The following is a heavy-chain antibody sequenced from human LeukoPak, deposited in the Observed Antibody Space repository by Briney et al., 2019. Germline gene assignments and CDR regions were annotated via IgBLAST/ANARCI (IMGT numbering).Heavy chain of an antibody. J-gene: IGHJ4*02. D-gene: IGHD5-12*01. CDR1: GYTFTGYY. CDR3: ARGWASYSGYDLAGY. Sequence: ASVKVSCKTSGYTFTGYYLPWVRQAPGHGLEWIGWINPNSGGTNYAQKFQGRVTMTRVTSISTAYMELSSLRSDDTAVYYCARGWASYSGYDLAGYWGQGTLVTVSS. CDR2: INPNSGGT. V-gene: IGHV1-2*02.